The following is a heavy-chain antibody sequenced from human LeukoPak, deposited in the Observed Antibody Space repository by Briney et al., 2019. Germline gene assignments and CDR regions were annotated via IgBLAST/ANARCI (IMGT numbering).Heavy chain of an antibody. V-gene: IGHV3-33*01. J-gene: IGHJ4*02. D-gene: IGHD3/OR15-3a*01. Sequence: GRSLRLSCAASGFTFSSYGMHWVRQAPGKGLEWVAVIWYDGSNKYYADSVKGRFTISRDNSKNTLYLQMNSLRAEDTAVCYCARDWAFLTGYYTPPLGYWGQGTLVTVSS. CDR1: GFTFSSYG. CDR2: IWYDGSNK. CDR3: ARDWAFLTGYYTPPLGY.